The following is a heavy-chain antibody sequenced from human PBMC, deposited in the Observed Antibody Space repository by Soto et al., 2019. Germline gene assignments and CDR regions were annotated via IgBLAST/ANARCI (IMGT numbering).Heavy chain of an antibody. CDR2: ISSSSSYI. D-gene: IGHD3-10*01. J-gene: IGHJ6*02. CDR3: ARDKGSGSYSGYYGMDV. V-gene: IGHV3-21*01. CDR1: GFTSSSYS. Sequence: LRLSCAASGFTSSSYSMNWVRQAPGKGLEWVSSISSSSSYIYYADSVKGRFTNSRDNAKNSLYLQMNSLRAEDTAVYYCARDKGSGSYSGYYGMDVWGQGTTVTVSS.